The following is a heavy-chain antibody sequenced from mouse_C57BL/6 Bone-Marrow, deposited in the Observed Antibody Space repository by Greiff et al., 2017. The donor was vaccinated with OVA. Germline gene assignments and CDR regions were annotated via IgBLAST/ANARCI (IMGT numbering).Heavy chain of an antibody. D-gene: IGHD3-2*02. CDR2: ISYDGSN. J-gene: IGHJ3*01. Sequence: VQLQQSGPGLVKPSQSLSLTCSVTGYSITSGYYWNWIRQFPGNKLEWVGYISYDGSNNYNPSLKNRIPITRDTSKNQFFLKLNSVTTEDTATYYCALQTAQTAYWGQGTLVTVSA. CDR1: GYSITSGYY. CDR3: ALQTAQTAY. V-gene: IGHV3-6*01.